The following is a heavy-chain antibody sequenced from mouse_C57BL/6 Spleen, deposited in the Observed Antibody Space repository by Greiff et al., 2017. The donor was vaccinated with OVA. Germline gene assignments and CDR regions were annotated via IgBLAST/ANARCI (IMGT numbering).Heavy chain of an antibody. CDR3: AKASSGYDAMDF. CDR2: IWRGGST. D-gene: IGHD3-2*02. CDR1: GFSLTSYG. Sequence: VQGVESGPGLVQPSQSLSITCTVSGFSLTSYGVHWVRQSPGKGLEWLGVIWRGGSTDYNAAFMYRLSITKDNSKSQVFYKMNSRQADDTAIYYWAKASSGYDAMDFWGQGTSVTVSS. V-gene: IGHV2-5*01. J-gene: IGHJ4*01.